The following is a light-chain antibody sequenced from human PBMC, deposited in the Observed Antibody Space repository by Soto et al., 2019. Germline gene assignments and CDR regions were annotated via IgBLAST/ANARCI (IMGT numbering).Light chain of an antibody. CDR3: QSYDSSLSGSVV. J-gene: IGLJ2*01. CDR1: SSNIGAGYD. CDR2: GNS. V-gene: IGLV1-40*01. Sequence: QLVLTQPPSVSGAPGQRVTISCTRSSSNIGAGYDVHWYQQLPGTAPKLLIYGNSNRPSGVPDRFSGSKSGTSASLAITGLQAEDEADYYCQSYDSSLSGSVVFGGGTKLTVL.